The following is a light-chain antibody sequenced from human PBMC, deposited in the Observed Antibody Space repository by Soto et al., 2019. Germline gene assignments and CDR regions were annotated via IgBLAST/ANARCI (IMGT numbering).Light chain of an antibody. CDR1: QSVLNSPNNKNY. Sequence: DIVMTQSPDSLAVSLGERATINCKSSQSVLNSPNNKNYLAWYQQKPGQPPKLLIYWASTRGSGVPDRFSGSGSGTDFTLTISSLQAEDVAVYYCQQYYSTPRTFGQGTKVEIK. V-gene: IGKV4-1*01. J-gene: IGKJ1*01. CDR2: WAS. CDR3: QQYYSTPRT.